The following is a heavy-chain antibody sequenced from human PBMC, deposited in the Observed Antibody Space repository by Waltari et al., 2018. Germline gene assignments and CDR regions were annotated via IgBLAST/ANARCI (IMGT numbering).Heavy chain of an antibody. Sequence: EVQLVESGGGLVNPGGALRLSCAAAGVSFADGWMNWVGQAPGKGMELVGRIRSKRAGVTLEYAAPVKGIFTISRDDSNTTAYLQMNSLKFEDTACYYCATYGGSTWATRWGQGTLVTVSS. J-gene: IGHJ4*02. CDR1: GVSFADGW. CDR2: IRSKRAGVTL. V-gene: IGHV3-15*07. D-gene: IGHD6-13*01. CDR3: ATYGGSTWATR.